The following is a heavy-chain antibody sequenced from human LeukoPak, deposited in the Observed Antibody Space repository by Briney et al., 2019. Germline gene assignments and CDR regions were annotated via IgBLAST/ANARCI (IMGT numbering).Heavy chain of an antibody. CDR2: IYHSGST. J-gene: IGHJ4*02. V-gene: IGHV4-30-2*01. CDR1: GGSISSGDYS. D-gene: IGHD3-10*01. CDR3: ARATLWFGELYPYYFDY. Sequence: SETLSLTCAVSGGSISSGDYSWSWIRQPPGKGPEWIGYIYHSGSTYYNPSLKSRVTISVDRSKNQFSLKLSSVTAADTAVYYCARATLWFGELYPYYFDYWGQGTLVTVSS.